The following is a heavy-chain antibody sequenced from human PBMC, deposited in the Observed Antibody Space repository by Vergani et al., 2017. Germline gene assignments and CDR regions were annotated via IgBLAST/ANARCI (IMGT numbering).Heavy chain of an antibody. D-gene: IGHD2-21*01. Sequence: QVQLQESGPGLVKPSQTLSLTCTVSGGSINSHNYYWSWIRQPAGKGLEWIGSIHTSGSTNYNPSLKSRVTMSEDTSKNQFSLILTSVTAADTAVYFCAGGVCHGGNCYKPLFDFWGQGILVTVSS. J-gene: IGHJ4*02. CDR2: IHTSGST. CDR3: AGGVCHGGNCYKPLFDF. CDR1: GGSINSHNYY. V-gene: IGHV4-61*02.